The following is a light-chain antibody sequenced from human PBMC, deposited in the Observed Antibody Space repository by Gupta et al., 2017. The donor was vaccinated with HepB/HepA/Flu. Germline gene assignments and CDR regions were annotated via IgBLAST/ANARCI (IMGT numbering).Light chain of an antibody. CDR3: QQHSKWPLT. J-gene: IGKJ5*01. CDR2: DAS. V-gene: IGKV3-11*01. CDR1: KSISDY. Sequence: IELTQQRASLSFTQGEWTSLSGGAVKSISDYLAWYQQRPGQAPRLLIYDASNRATGIPARFRGSGSGTDFTLTISSLEAEDFAVYYCQQHSKWPLTFGQGTQLDIK.